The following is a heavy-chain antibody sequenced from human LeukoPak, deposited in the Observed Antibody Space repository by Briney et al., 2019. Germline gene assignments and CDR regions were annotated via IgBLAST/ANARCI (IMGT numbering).Heavy chain of an antibody. V-gene: IGHV3-21*01. D-gene: IGHD6-19*01. CDR3: ARSAYSSGWYVY. CDR1: GFTFGSYS. CDR2: ISSSSSYI. Sequence: GGSLRLSCAASGFTFGSYSMNWVRQAPGKGLEWVSSISSSSSYIYYADSVKGRFTISRDNAKNSLYLQMNSLRAEDTAVYYYARSAYSSGWYVYWGQGTLVTVSS. J-gene: IGHJ4*02.